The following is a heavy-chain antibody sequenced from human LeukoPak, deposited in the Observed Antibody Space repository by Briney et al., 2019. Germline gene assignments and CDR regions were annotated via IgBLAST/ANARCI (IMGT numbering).Heavy chain of an antibody. D-gene: IGHD3-10*01. CDR2: IKQDGSDK. V-gene: IGHV3-7*01. CDR3: ARGGHRQKEF. CDR1: GFTFSKYW. J-gene: IGHJ4*02. Sequence: PGGPLRLSCAAPGFTFSKYWMTWVRQSPGQGLEWGAIIKQDGSDKYYVDSVKVRFTIYRDNAKNSLYLQMSSLRAEDTAVYYCARGGHRQKEFWGQGTLVTVSS.